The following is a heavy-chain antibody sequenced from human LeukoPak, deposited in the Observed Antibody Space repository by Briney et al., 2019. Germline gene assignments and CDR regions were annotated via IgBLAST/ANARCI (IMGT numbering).Heavy chain of an antibody. Sequence: ASVKVSCKASGYTFTSFDFNWVRQATGQGLEWMGGIIPIFGTANYAQKFQGRVTITADESTSTAYMELSSLRSEDTAVYYCARERLTMVRGVSYYYYGMDVWGQGTTVTVSS. CDR3: ARERLTMVRGVSYYYYGMDV. CDR2: IIPIFGTA. J-gene: IGHJ6*02. CDR1: GYTFTSFD. V-gene: IGHV1-69*13. D-gene: IGHD3-10*01.